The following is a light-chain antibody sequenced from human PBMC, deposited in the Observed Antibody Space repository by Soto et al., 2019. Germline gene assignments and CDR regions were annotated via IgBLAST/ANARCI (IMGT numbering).Light chain of an antibody. CDR2: GAS. CDR1: QSVRSDY. V-gene: IGKV3-20*01. Sequence: TEAPATLSVSPGERATLSCGSSQSVRSDYLAWYQQKPGQAPRLHIYGASTRATGIPDRFTGSGSGTDFTLTISRLEPEDFAVYYCQQYGSSPRTFGQGTKVDIK. CDR3: QQYGSSPRT. J-gene: IGKJ1*01.